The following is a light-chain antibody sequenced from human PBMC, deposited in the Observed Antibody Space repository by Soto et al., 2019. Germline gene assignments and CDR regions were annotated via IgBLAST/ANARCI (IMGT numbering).Light chain of an antibody. CDR2: EVS. CDR1: SSDVGGYNY. Sequence: QSVLTQPPSASGSPGQSVTISCTGTSSDVGGYNYVSWYQQHPGKAPQLMIYEVSKRPSGVPDRFSGSKSGNTASLTVSGLQAEDEADYYCSSYAGSNNFGVVFGGGTKLTVL. V-gene: IGLV2-8*01. J-gene: IGLJ2*01. CDR3: SSYAGSNNFGVV.